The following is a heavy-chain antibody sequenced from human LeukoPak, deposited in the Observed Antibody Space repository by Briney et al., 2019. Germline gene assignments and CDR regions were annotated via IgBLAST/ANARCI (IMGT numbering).Heavy chain of an antibody. CDR1: VFTFSSYS. CDR3: ASAPDAFDI. CDR2: ISSSSSYI. V-gene: IGHV3-21*04. J-gene: IGHJ3*02. Sequence: GGALRLSCAASVFTFSSYSMNWVRQAPAKGLEWVSSISSSSSYIYYADSVKGRFTISRDNAKHSLSLHMNSLTAEDTDVYYCASAPDAFDIWGEGTMVTVSS.